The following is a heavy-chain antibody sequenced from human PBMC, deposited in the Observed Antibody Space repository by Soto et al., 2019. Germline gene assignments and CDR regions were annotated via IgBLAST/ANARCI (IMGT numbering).Heavy chain of an antibody. V-gene: IGHV1-8*01. CDR3: ARLTETRLYCSGGGCYFLVDDAFDI. CDR2: MNPNSGNT. J-gene: IGHJ3*02. CDR1: GYTFTSYD. D-gene: IGHD2-15*01. Sequence: ASVKVSCKASGYTFTSYDINWVRQATGQGLEWMGWMNPNSGNTGYAQKFQGRVTMTRNTSISTAYMELSSLRSEDTAVYYCARLTETRLYCSGGGCYFLVDDAFDIWGQGTMVTVSS.